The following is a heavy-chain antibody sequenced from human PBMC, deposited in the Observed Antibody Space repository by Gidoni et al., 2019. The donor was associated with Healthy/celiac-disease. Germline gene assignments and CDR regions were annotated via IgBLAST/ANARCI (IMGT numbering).Heavy chain of an antibody. CDR1: GFTFSSYA. V-gene: IGHV3-23*01. CDR2: ISGSVGST. D-gene: IGHD6-19*01. Sequence: EVQLLESGGGLVQPGGSLRLSCAASGFTFSSYAMSWVRQAPGKGLEWVSAISGSVGSTYYADSVKGRFTISRDNSKNTLYLQMNSLRAEDTAVYYCAGKWLVRSGVYFDYWGQGTLVTVSS. CDR3: AGKWLVRSGVYFDY. J-gene: IGHJ4*02.